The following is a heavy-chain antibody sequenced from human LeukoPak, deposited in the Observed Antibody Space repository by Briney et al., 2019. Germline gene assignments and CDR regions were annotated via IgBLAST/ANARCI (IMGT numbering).Heavy chain of an antibody. Sequence: ASVKVSCKASGYTFTGYYMHWVRQAPGQGLEWMAWINPNSGGTNYAQKFQGRVTMTRDTSISTAYMELSRLRSDDTAVYYCARGSDFWSGYLRAYYYYMDVWGKGTTVTVSS. CDR1: GYTFTGYY. CDR3: ARGSDFWSGYLRAYYYYMDV. V-gene: IGHV1-2*02. J-gene: IGHJ6*03. CDR2: INPNSGGT. D-gene: IGHD3-3*01.